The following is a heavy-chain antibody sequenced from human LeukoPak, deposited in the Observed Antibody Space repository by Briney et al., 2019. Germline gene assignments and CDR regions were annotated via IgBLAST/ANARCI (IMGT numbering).Heavy chain of an antibody. J-gene: IGHJ4*02. CDR1: GFTFSDYY. V-gene: IGHV3-11*04. D-gene: IGHD6-13*01. Sequence: GGSLRLSCAASGFTFSDYYMNWIRQAPGKGLEWVSYISSSGSTIYYADSVKGRFTISRDNAKNSLYLQMNSLRTEDTAVYYCAKASIAAAGTMVYWGQGTLVIVSS. CDR2: ISSSGSTI. CDR3: AKASIAAAGTMVY.